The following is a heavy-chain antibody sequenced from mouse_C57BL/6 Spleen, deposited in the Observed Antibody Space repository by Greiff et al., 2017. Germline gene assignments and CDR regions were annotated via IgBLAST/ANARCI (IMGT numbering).Heavy chain of an antibody. CDR3: ALYLHYFDY. J-gene: IGHJ2*01. Sequence: EVQLQESVAELVRPGASVKLSCTASGFYIKNTYMHWVKQRPEQGLEWIGRIDPANGNTKYAPKFQGKATITADTSSNTAYLQLSSLTSEDTAICYCALYLHYFDYWGQGTTLTVSS. V-gene: IGHV14-3*01. D-gene: IGHD2-1*01. CDR1: GFYIKNTY. CDR2: IDPANGNT.